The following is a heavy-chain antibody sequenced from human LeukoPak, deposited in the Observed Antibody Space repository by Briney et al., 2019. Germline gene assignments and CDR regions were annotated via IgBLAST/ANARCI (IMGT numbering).Heavy chain of an antibody. V-gene: IGHV3-23*01. CDR3: AKADSSGYYFEH. CDR1: GFTFSSYA. D-gene: IGHD3-22*01. CDR2: ISGSGGGT. Sequence: PGGSLRLSCAASGFTFSSYAMSWVRQAPGKGLEWVSAISGSGGGTYYADSVKGRFTISRDNSKNTLYLQMNSLRAEDTAVYYCAKADSSGYYFEHWGQGTLVTVSS. J-gene: IGHJ4*02.